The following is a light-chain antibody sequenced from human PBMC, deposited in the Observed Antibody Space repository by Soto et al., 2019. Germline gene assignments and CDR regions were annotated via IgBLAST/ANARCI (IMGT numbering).Light chain of an antibody. CDR1: QSVSSN. J-gene: IGKJ2*01. V-gene: IGKV3-15*01. CDR3: QQYNNWPLYT. Sequence: EIVMTQSPATLSVSPGERATLSCRASQSVSSNLAWYQQKPGQAPRLLIYGASTRATGIPARFSVSGSGTEFTITISSLQSEDFAVYYCQQYNNWPLYTFGQGTKLEIK. CDR2: GAS.